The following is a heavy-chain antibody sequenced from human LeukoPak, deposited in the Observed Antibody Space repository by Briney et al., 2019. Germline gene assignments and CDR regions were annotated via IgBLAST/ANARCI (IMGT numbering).Heavy chain of an antibody. CDR2: IYYSGST. J-gene: IGHJ5*02. Sequence: SETLSLTCTVSGGSISSYYWSWIRQPPGKGLEWIGYIYYSGSTNYNPSLKSRVTISVDTSKNQFSLKLSSVTAADTAVYYCARRKRGGGNWFDPWGQGTLVTVSS. V-gene: IGHV4-59*01. CDR3: ARRKRGGGNWFDP. D-gene: IGHD3-16*01. CDR1: GGSISSYY.